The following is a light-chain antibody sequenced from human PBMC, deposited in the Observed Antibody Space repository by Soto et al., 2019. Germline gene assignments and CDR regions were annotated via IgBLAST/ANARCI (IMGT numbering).Light chain of an antibody. J-gene: IGKJ1*01. V-gene: IGKV3-20*01. CDR3: QHYGASPQT. Sequence: DIVLTQSPGTLSLSPGERATLSCRVSQSLSSNYLAWYQQKPGLAPRLLVYGASRRAADIPERFAGSGSGAGFTLTISSLEPEDFAVYYCQHYGASPQTFGQGTKVDIK. CDR1: QSLSSNY. CDR2: GAS.